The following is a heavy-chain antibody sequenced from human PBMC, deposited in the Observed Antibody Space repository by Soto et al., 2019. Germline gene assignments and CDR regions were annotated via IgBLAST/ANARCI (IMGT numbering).Heavy chain of an antibody. Sequence: SETLSLTCTVSGGSISSYYWSWVRQPPGKGLEWIGYIYDSGSTNYNPSLKSRVTISVDTSKNQFSLRLTSVTAADTAVYYCAAAPRYCAQGTLVTVAS. CDR1: GGSISSYY. CDR2: IYDSGST. J-gene: IGHJ4*02. V-gene: IGHV4-59*01. D-gene: IGHD2-15*01. CDR3: AAAPRY.